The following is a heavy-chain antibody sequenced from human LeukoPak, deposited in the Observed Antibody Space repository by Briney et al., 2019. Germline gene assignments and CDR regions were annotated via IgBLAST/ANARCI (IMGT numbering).Heavy chain of an antibody. Sequence: ASVRVSCKASGYTFTGYYMHWVRQAPGQGLEWMGWINPSSGGTNYAQKFQGRVTMARDTSISTAYMELSRLRSDDTAVYYCARPRRGYSGYDYFVYWGQGTLVTVSS. V-gene: IGHV1-2*02. J-gene: IGHJ4*02. CDR3: ARPRRGYSGYDYFVY. CDR2: INPSSGGT. CDR1: GYTFTGYY. D-gene: IGHD5-12*01.